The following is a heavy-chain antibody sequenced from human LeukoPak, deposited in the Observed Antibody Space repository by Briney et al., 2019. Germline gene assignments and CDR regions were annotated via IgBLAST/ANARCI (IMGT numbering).Heavy chain of an antibody. CDR1: GGSISSYS. J-gene: IGHJ6*03. CDR2: IYYSGSP. CDR3: ASKYGDYVWDYYYMDV. Sequence: SETLSLTCTVSGGSISSYSWSSIRQPPGQGLEWFGYIYYSGSPNYNPSLKSRVTISVYTSKNQFSLKLSSVASADTAVYYCASKYGDYVWDYYYMDVWGNGTTVIVSS. V-gene: IGHV4-59*01. D-gene: IGHD4-17*01.